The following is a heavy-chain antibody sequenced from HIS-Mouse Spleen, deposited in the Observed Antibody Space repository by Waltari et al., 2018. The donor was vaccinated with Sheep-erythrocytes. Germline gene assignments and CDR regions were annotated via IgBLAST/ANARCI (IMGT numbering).Heavy chain of an antibody. CDR2: ISYDGSNK. CDR3: AKVRTVNYWYFDL. Sequence: QVQLVESGGGVVQPGRSLRLSCAASGSTFSSYGMPWVRRAPGKGLEWVAVISYDGSNKYYADSVKGRFTISRDNSKNTLYLQMNSLRAEDTAVYYCAKVRTVNYWYFDLWGRGTLVTVSS. V-gene: IGHV3-30*18. CDR1: GSTFSSYG. J-gene: IGHJ2*01. D-gene: IGHD1-1*01.